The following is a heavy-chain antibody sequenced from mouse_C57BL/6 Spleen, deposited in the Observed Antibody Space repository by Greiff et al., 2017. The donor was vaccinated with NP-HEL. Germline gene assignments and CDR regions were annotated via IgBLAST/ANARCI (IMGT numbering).Heavy chain of an antibody. Sequence: QVQLQQPGAELVRPGTSVKLSCKASGYTFTSYWMHWVKQRPGQGLEWIGVIDPSDSYTNSNQKFKGKATLTVDTSSSTAYMQLSSLTSEDSAVYYCARGDYTHWYFDVWGTGTTVTVSS. CDR3: ARGDYTHWYFDV. V-gene: IGHV1-59*01. J-gene: IGHJ1*03. CDR2: IDPSDSYT. D-gene: IGHD2-12*01. CDR1: GYTFTSYW.